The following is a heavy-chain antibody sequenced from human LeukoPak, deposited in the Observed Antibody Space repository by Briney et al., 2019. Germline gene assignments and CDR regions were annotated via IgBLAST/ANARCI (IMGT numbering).Heavy chain of an antibody. CDR2: ISYDGSNK. CDR1: GFTFSSYG. J-gene: IGHJ6*02. D-gene: IGHD3-16*01. Sequence: PGGSLRLSCAASGFTFSSYGMHWVRQAPGKGLEWVAVISYDGSNKYYADSVKGRFTISRDNAKNSLYLQMNSLRAEDTALYHCARDMGRNYYYGMDVWGQGTTVTVSS. V-gene: IGHV3-30*03. CDR3: ARDMGRNYYYGMDV.